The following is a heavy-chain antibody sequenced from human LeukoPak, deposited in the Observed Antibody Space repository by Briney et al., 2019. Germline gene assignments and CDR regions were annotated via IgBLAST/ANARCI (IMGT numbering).Heavy chain of an antibody. CDR3: ARGNSGAFDI. V-gene: IGHV3-74*01. D-gene: IGHD3-10*01. CDR2: INSDGSNT. J-gene: IGHJ3*02. Sequence: GGSLRLSCAASGFTFSSYWMHWVRQVPGKGLVWVSRINSDGSNTRYADSVKGRFTISRDNAKNTLYLQMNSLRAEDTAVYYCARGNSGAFDIWGQGTMVTVSS. CDR1: GFTFSSYW.